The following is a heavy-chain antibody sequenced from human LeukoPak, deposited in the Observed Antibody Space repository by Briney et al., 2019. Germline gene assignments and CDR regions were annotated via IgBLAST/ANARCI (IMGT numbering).Heavy chain of an antibody. CDR3: ARRLTVRGVIFGY. Sequence: ASVKVSCKASGYTFTGYYMHWVRQAPGQGLEWMGWINPNSGGTNYAQKFQGRVTMTRDTSISTAYMELSRLRSDDTAVYYCARRLTVRGVIFGYWGQGTLVTVSS. CDR2: INPNSGGT. J-gene: IGHJ4*02. CDR1: GYTFTGYY. V-gene: IGHV1-2*02. D-gene: IGHD3-10*01.